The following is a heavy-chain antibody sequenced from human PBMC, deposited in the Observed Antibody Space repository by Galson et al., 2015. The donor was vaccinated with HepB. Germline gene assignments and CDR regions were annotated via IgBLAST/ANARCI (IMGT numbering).Heavy chain of an antibody. CDR1: GGSLSSGGQY. Sequence: TLSLTCSVSGGSLSSGGQYWSWIRQRPGMGLEWMGIIYHSGNTYYSPSLRSRLTLSVDTTKNQFHLNLTSVNAADAAVYYCAKWCNGVCSTREDFWGQGTRVTVSS. D-gene: IGHD2-8*01. CDR2: IYHSGNT. V-gene: IGHV4-31*03. CDR3: AKWCNGVCSTREDF. J-gene: IGHJ4*02.